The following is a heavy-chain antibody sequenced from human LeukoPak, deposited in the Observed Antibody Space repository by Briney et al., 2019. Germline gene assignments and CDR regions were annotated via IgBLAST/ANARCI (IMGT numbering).Heavy chain of an antibody. CDR2: IHPNSGGT. D-gene: IGHD6-19*01. Sequence: ASVKVSCKASGYTLTGYYMHWVRQAPGQGLEWMGWIHPNSGGTNHAQKFQGRVTMTRDTSISTAYMELSRLRSDDTAVYYCARGQVGRAGTFRIWAYFDHWGQGTLVIVSS. V-gene: IGHV1-2*02. J-gene: IGHJ4*02. CDR3: ARGQVGRAGTFRIWAYFDH. CDR1: GYTLTGYY.